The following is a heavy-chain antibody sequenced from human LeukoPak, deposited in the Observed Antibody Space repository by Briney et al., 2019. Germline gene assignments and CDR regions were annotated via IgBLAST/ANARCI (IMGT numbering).Heavy chain of an antibody. Sequence: SETLSLTCTVSGGSINNYYWSWIRQPPGKGLEWIGYIFYSGSTNYNPSLKSRVTISVDTSKNQFSLKLSSVTAADTAVYYCARVYYSNSYDYWYFDLWGRGTLVTVSS. CDR2: IFYSGST. D-gene: IGHD6-13*01. CDR3: ARVYYSNSYDYWYFDL. V-gene: IGHV4-59*01. CDR1: GGSINNYY. J-gene: IGHJ2*01.